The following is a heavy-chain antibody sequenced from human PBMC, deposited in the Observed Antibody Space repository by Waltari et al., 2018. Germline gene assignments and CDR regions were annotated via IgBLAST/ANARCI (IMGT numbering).Heavy chain of an antibody. CDR3: ARLERNEGLFDY. V-gene: IGHV4-39*01. Sequence: QLQLQESGPGLVKPSETLSLTCTVSGGSISSSSYYWGWLRQTPGKGLEWIGSIYYSGSTYYNPSLKSRVTISVDTSKNQFSLKLSSVTAADTAVYYCARLERNEGLFDYWGQGTLVTVSS. D-gene: IGHD1-1*01. CDR2: IYYSGST. J-gene: IGHJ4*02. CDR1: GGSISSSSYY.